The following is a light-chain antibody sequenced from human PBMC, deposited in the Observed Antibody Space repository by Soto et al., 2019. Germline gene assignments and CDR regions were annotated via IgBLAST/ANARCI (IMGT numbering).Light chain of an antibody. Sequence: QSALTQPASVSWSPGQSITISCTGTSSDVGGYNYVSWYQQHPGKAPKLMIYDVGNRPSGVSNRFSGSKSGNTASLTISGLQAEDESDYYCSSYTSSSTSYVVFGGGTKVTVL. V-gene: IGLV2-14*01. J-gene: IGLJ2*01. CDR2: DVG. CDR3: SSYTSSSTSYVV. CDR1: SSDVGGYNY.